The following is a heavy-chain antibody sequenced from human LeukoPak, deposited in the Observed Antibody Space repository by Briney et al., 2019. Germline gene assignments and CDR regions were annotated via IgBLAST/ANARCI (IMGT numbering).Heavy chain of an antibody. V-gene: IGHV4-59*01. J-gene: IGHJ4*02. CDR1: GGSISSYY. CDR3: ANTPTEADPFDY. CDR2: IYYSGST. D-gene: IGHD2-2*02. Sequence: SETLSLTCTVSGGSISSYYWSWIRQPPGKGLEWIGYIYYSGSTNYNPSLKSRVTISVDTSKNQFSLKLSSVTAADTAVYYCANTPTEADPFDYWGQGTLVTVSS.